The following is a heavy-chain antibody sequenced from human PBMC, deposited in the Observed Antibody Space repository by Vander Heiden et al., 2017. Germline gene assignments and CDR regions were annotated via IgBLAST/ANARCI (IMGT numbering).Heavy chain of an antibody. CDR1: GFPLSRSY. V-gene: IGHV3-66*02. D-gene: IGHD3-22*01. J-gene: IGHJ3*02. CDR3: ARAPSYSYDRGAFDI. Sequence: VQLVESGGGLVQPGGSLSTSFAASGFPLSRSYMSRVRQAPGKGLGWVSVIYSGGSTYYADSVKGRFTISRDNSKNTLYLQMNSLRAEDTAVYYCARAPSYSYDRGAFDIWGQGTMVTVSS. CDR2: IYSGGST.